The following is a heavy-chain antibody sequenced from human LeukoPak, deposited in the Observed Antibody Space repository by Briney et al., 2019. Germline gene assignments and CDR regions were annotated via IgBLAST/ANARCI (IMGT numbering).Heavy chain of an antibody. CDR3: ARVTTGTTYGDYYYGMDV. J-gene: IGHJ6*02. V-gene: IGHV5-51*01. D-gene: IGHD1-1*01. CDR1: GYSFTSYW. Sequence: GESLKISCKGSGYSFTSYWIGWVRQMPGKGLEWMGIIYPGDSDTRYSPSFQGQVTISADKSISTAYLQWSSLKASDTAMYYCARVTTGTTYGDYYYGMDVWGQGTTATVSS. CDR2: IYPGDSDT.